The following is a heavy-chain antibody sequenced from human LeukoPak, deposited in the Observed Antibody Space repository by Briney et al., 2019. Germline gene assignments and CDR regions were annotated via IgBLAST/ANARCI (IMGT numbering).Heavy chain of an antibody. J-gene: IGHJ6*03. Sequence: PGGSLRLSCAASGFTFSSYWMSWVRQAPGKGLEWVANIKQDGSEKYYVDSVKGRFTISRDNAKNSLYLQMNSLRAEDTAVYYCARDGCSGGSCPPTFYYYYYYMDVWGKGTTVTVSS. CDR2: IKQDGSEK. V-gene: IGHV3-7*01. D-gene: IGHD2-15*01. CDR1: GFTFSSYW. CDR3: ARDGCSGGSCPPTFYYYYYYMDV.